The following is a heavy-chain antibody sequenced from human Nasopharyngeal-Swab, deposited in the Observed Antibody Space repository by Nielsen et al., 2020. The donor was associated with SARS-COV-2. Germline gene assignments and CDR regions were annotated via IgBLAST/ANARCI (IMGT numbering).Heavy chain of an antibody. D-gene: IGHD1-7*01. CDR1: GFTFSSYW. Sequence: GESLKISCAASGFTFSSYWMHWVRQAPGKGPVWVSRINSDGSSTRYADSVKGRFTISRDNAKNTLYLQMNSLRAEDTAVYYCARDPAITGTTFDPWGQGTLVTVSS. CDR3: ARDPAITGTTFDP. CDR2: INSDGSST. V-gene: IGHV3-74*01. J-gene: IGHJ5*02.